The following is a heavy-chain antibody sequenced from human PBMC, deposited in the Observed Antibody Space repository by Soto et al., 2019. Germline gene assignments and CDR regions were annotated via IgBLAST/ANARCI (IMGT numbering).Heavy chain of an antibody. CDR1: GFTVSSHY. CDR2: IYSGGST. D-gene: IGHD6-6*01. CDR3: ARDRTISDYRSSGALGL. Sequence: GGSLRLSCAASGFTVSSHYMSWVRQAPGKGLEWVSVIYSGGSTYYAKSVTGRFIISRDNSKSTVYLQMNSLRAEDTAVYYCARDRTISDYRSSGALGLWGQGTLVTVAS. J-gene: IGHJ4*02. V-gene: IGHV3-66*01.